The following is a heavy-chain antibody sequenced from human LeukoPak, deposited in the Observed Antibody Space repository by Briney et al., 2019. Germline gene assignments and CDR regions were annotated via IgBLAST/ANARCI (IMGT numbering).Heavy chain of an antibody. CDR2: IYSDNT. J-gene: IGHJ4*02. V-gene: IGHV3-53*01. Sequence: GGSLRLSCTVSGFTVSSNSMSWIRQAPGKGLEWVSFIYSDNTHYSDSVKGRFTISRDNSKNTLYLQMNSLRAEDTAVYYCARRAGAYSHPYDYWGQGTLVTVSS. D-gene: IGHD4/OR15-4a*01. CDR1: GFTVSSNS. CDR3: ARRAGAYSHPYDY.